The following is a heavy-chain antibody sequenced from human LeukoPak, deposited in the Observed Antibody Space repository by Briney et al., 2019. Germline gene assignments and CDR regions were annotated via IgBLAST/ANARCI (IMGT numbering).Heavy chain of an antibody. J-gene: IGHJ4*02. CDR3: ARDQAGGCSSTSCYPSPYRKLDY. Sequence: PGGSLRLSCAASGFTFSSYSMNWARQAPGKGLEWVSSISSSSSYIYYADSVKGRFTISRDNAKNSLYLQMNSLRAEDTAVYYCARDQAGGCSSTSCYPSPYRKLDYWGQGTLVTVSS. V-gene: IGHV3-21*01. CDR1: GFTFSSYS. CDR2: ISSSSSYI. D-gene: IGHD2-2*01.